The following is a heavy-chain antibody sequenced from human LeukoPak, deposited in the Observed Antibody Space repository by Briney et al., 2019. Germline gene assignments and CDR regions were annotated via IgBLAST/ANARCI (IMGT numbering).Heavy chain of an antibody. CDR1: GGSISSGSYY. D-gene: IGHD6-19*01. CDR2: IYTSGST. Sequence: SETLSLTCTVTGGSISSGSYYWSWIRQPAVKGLEWIGRIYTSGSTNYNPSLKSRVTISVDTSKNQFSLKLSSVTAADTAVYYCARSSGWYIDYWGQGTLVTVPS. J-gene: IGHJ4*02. CDR3: ARSSGWYIDY. V-gene: IGHV4-61*02.